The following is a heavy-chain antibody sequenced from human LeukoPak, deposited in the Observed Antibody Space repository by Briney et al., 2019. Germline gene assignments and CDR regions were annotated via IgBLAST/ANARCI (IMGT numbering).Heavy chain of an antibody. CDR2: ISAYNGNT. CDR3: ARGLTTYYYYGMDV. CDR1: GYTFTSYG. Sequence: ASVKVSCKASGYTFTSYGISRVRQAPGQGLEWMGWISAYNGNTNYAQKLQGRVTMTTDTSTSTAYMELRSLRSDDTAVYYCARGLTTYYYYGMDVWGQGTTVTVSS. V-gene: IGHV1-18*01. J-gene: IGHJ6*02. D-gene: IGHD4-17*01.